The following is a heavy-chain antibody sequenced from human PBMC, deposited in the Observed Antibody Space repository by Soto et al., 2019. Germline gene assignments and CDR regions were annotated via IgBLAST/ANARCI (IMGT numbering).Heavy chain of an antibody. J-gene: IGHJ4*02. CDR3: AHDDVAQKGFDY. V-gene: IGHV2-5*02. CDR2: VYWDDDY. D-gene: IGHD5-12*01. CDR1: GFSLSTSGVG. Sequence: QITLKESGPTLVKPTQTLTLTCSFSGFSLSTSGVGVGWIRQPPGKALEWLALVYWDDDYRYSPSLKTRLSILKDTSRNQVVLIMTNMGPLDTGTYYCAHDDVAQKGFDYWGQGILVTVSS.